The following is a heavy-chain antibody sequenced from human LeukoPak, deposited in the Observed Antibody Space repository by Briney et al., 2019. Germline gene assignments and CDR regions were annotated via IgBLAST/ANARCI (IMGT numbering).Heavy chain of an antibody. CDR1: GFTFSSYW. V-gene: IGHV3-7*01. CDR2: IKQDGSEK. CDR3: ARVGPILLATGFGSTYAFDI. D-gene: IGHD3-16*01. J-gene: IGHJ3*02. Sequence: SGGSLRLSCAASGFTFSSYWMSWVRQAPGKGLEWVANIKQDGSEKYYVDSVKGRFTISRDNAKNSLYLQMNSLRAEDTAVYYCARVGPILLATGFGSTYAFDIWGQGTMVTVSS.